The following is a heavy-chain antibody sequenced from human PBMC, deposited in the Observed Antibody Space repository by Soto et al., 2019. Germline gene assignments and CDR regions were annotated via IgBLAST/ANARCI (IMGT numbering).Heavy chain of an antibody. Sequence: GGSLRLSCAASGFTFSDYYMSWIRQAPGKGLEWVSYISSSGSTIYYADSVKGRFTISRDNAKNSLYLQMNSLRAEDTAVYYCARDLMDAAGPNDAFDIWGQGTMVTVSS. V-gene: IGHV3-11*01. CDR3: ARDLMDAAGPNDAFDI. CDR2: ISSSGSTI. D-gene: IGHD6-13*01. J-gene: IGHJ3*02. CDR1: GFTFSDYY.